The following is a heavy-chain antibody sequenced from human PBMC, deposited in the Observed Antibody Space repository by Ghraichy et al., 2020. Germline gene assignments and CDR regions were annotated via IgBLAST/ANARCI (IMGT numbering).Heavy chain of an antibody. CDR1: GFTFSSYA. D-gene: IGHD5-12*01. Sequence: GESLNISCAASGFTFSSYAMSWVRQAPGKGLEWVSAISGSGGSTYYADSVKGRFTISRDNSKNTLYLQMNSLRAEDTAVYYCAKDIVATDDYWGQGTLVTVSS. CDR2: ISGSGGST. J-gene: IGHJ4*02. V-gene: IGHV3-23*01. CDR3: AKDIVATDDY.